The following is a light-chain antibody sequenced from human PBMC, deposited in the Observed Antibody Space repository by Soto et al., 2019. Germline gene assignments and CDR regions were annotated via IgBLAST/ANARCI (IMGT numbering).Light chain of an antibody. CDR1: QSVSSK. J-gene: IGKJ1*01. CDR3: QQYNNWPRWT. Sequence: ISMTQSPATLAVSPGERATLSCRASQSVSSKLAWYQQKPGQAPRLLIYGASTRATGIPARFSGSGSGTEFTLTISSLQSEDFAVYYCQQYNNWPRWTFGQGTKVDIK. CDR2: GAS. V-gene: IGKV3D-15*01.